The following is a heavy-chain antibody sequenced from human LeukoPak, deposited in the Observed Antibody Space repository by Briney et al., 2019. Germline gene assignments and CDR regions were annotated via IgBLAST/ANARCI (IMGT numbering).Heavy chain of an antibody. D-gene: IGHD6-13*01. CDR2: IRYDGSNK. CDR1: GFTFSSYG. J-gene: IGHJ4*02. CDR3: AKDLGVIAAAGPTDY. Sequence: PGGSLRLSCAASGFTFSSYGMHWVRQAPGKGLEWVAFIRYDGSNKYYADSVKGRFTISRDNSKNTLYLQMNSLRAEDTAVYYCAKDLGVIAAAGPTDYWGQGTLVTVSS. V-gene: IGHV3-30*02.